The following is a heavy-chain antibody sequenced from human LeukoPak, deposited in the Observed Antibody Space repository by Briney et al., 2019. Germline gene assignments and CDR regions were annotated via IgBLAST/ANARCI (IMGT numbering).Heavy chain of an antibody. CDR2: ISGYNGNT. V-gene: IGHV1-18*01. Sequence: ASVKVSCKASGYTFTSYGISWVRQAPGQGLEWMGWISGYNGNTNYAQKFQARATMTTDTSTTTAYMELRSLRSDDTAVYYCARMRGNTGFDPWGQGTLVTVSS. CDR1: GYTFTSYG. CDR3: ARMRGNTGFDP. D-gene: IGHD2-2*02. J-gene: IGHJ5*02.